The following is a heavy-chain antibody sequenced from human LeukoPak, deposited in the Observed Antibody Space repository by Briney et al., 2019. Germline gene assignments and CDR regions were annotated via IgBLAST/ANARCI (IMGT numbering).Heavy chain of an antibody. D-gene: IGHD3-10*01. V-gene: IGHV4-34*01. CDR2: INHSGST. Sequence: SETLSLTCAVYGVSFSGYYWSWIRQPPEKGLEWIGEINHSGSTNYNPSLKSRVTISVDTSKNQFSLKLSSVTAADTAVYYCAYQRITMVRGVIPFAYWGQGTLVTVSS. J-gene: IGHJ4*02. CDR3: AYQRITMVRGVIPFAY. CDR1: GVSFSGYY.